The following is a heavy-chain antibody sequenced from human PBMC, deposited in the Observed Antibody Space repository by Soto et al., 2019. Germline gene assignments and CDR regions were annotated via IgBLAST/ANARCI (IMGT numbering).Heavy chain of an antibody. CDR1: GGSISGYY. V-gene: IGHV4-34*01. CDR2: INHSGST. J-gene: IGHJ6*02. Sequence: PSATLSLTCSVYGGSISGYYWSWIRQTPGKRLEWIGEINHSGSTNYNPSLKSRVTISVDTSKNQFSLKLSSVTAADTAVYYCARPPGYYYYYGMDVWGQGTTVTASS. CDR3: ARPPGYYYYYGMDV.